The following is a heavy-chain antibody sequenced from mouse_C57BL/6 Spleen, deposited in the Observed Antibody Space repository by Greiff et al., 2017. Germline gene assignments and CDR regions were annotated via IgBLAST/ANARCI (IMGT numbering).Heavy chain of an antibody. D-gene: IGHD2-4*01. V-gene: IGHV5-17*01. Sequence: DVKLVESGGGLVKPGGSLKLSCAASGFTFSDYGMHWVRQAPEKGLEWVAYISSGSSTIYYADTVKGRFTISRDNAKNTLFLQMTSLRSEDTAMYYCARQGVDDYERGCDYWGQGTTLTVSS. CDR3: ARQGVDDYERGCDY. CDR1: GFTFSDYG. CDR2: ISSGSSTI. J-gene: IGHJ2*01.